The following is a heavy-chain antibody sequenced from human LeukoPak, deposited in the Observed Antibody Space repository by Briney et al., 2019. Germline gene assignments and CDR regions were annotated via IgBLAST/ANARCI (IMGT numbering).Heavy chain of an antibody. CDR3: AKSALTTVVLSRGYDS. CDR2: ISDGGYST. J-gene: IGHJ4*02. D-gene: IGHD4-23*01. V-gene: IGHV3-23*01. Sequence: PGGSLRLSCEASGFTFSSYGMSWVRQAPGKGLGWVSSISDGGYSTYYADSVKGRFTISRDNSRKTLYLQMNSLRVEDGAIYYCAKSALTTVVLSRGYDSWGQGTLVTVSS. CDR1: GFTFSSYG.